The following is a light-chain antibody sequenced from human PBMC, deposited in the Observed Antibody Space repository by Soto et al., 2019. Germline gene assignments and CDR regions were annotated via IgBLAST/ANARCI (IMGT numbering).Light chain of an antibody. CDR2: DAS. J-gene: IGKJ2*01. CDR3: QQRSNWPPNT. V-gene: IGKV3-11*01. Sequence: IVLTQSPATLALSPWERATLSCRASQSVSSYLAWYQQKPGQAPRLLIYDASNRATGIPARFSGSGSGTDFTLTISSLEPEDFAVYYCQQRSNWPPNTFGQGTKVDIK. CDR1: QSVSSY.